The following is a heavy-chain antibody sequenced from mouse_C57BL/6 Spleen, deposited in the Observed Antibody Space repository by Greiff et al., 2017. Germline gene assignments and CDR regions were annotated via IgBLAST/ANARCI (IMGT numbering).Heavy chain of an antibody. V-gene: IGHV1-82*01. CDR1: GYAFSSSW. J-gene: IGHJ2*01. Sequence: QVQLQQSGPELVKPGASVKISCKASGYAFSSSWMNWVKQRPGKGLEWIGLIYPGDGDTNYNGKFKGKATLTADKSSSTAYMQLSSLTSEDSAVYFCAREGAYYSLDYWGQGTTLTVSS. CDR2: IYPGDGDT. D-gene: IGHD2-12*01. CDR3: AREGAYYSLDY.